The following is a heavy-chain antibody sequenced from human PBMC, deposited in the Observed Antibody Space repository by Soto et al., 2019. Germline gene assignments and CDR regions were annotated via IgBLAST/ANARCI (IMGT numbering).Heavy chain of an antibody. D-gene: IGHD3-3*01. CDR2: ISWNSGSI. J-gene: IGHJ4*02. Sequence: EVPLVESGGGLVQPGRSLRLSCAASGFTFDDYAMHWVRQAPGKGLEWVSGISWNSGSIGYADSVKGRFTISRDNAKNSLYLQMNSLRAEDTALYYCAKSVGEWLFHPPDYWGQGTLVTVSS. V-gene: IGHV3-9*01. CDR3: AKSVGEWLFHPPDY. CDR1: GFTFDDYA.